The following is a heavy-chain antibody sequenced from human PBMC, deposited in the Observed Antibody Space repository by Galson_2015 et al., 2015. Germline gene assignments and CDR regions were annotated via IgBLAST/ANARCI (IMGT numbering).Heavy chain of an antibody. J-gene: IGHJ5*02. V-gene: IGHV3-23*01. CDR2: ISGSGGST. D-gene: IGHD3-16*01. CDR1: GFTFSSYA. Sequence: SLRLSCAASGFTFSSYAMSWVRQAPGKGLEWVSAISGSGGSTYYADSVKGRFTISRDNSKNTLYLQMNSLRAEDTAVYYCAKDPHDYSGTNWFDPWGQETLVTVSS. CDR3: AKDPHDYSGTNWFDP.